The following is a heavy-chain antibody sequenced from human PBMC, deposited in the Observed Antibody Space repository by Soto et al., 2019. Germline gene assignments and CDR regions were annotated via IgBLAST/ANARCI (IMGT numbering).Heavy chain of an antibody. J-gene: IGHJ4*02. D-gene: IGHD2-21*02. CDR1: GFTFSIYG. CDR3: ARGSRRGDSAPTNFEY. CDR2: IWYDGSHI. V-gene: IGHV3-33*01. Sequence: ESGGGVVQPGTSLRVSCLASGFTFSIYGMHWFRQAPGKGLEWVSTIWYDGSHIYYADSVKGRFTMSRDNSKNTLYLQMNSLRDEDTAIYYCARGSRRGDSAPTNFEYWGQGTLVIVSS.